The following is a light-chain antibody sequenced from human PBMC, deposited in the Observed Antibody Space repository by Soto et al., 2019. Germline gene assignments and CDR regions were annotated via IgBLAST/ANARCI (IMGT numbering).Light chain of an antibody. CDR3: QQYCSSPKT. Sequence: EIVLPQSPGTLSLSPGERATLSCRASQTVSTNYVAWYQQKPGQAPRLLIYGASKRATCIPDSFSGSRSGTDFSLTISRLEPEDFAVYCCQQYCSSPKTFGQGTKVEIK. J-gene: IGKJ1*01. CDR1: QTVSTNY. CDR2: GAS. V-gene: IGKV3-20*01.